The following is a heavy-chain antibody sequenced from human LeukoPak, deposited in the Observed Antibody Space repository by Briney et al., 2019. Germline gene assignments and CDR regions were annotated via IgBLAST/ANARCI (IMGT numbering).Heavy chain of an antibody. V-gene: IGHV1-46*01. J-gene: IGHJ4*02. CDR3: ARAVADMCLDY. D-gene: IGHD6-19*01. Sequence: ASVKVSCKASGYTFITSYMHWVRQVSGQGLEWMGIINPSGGSTTYAQKFQGRVTMTRDTSTGTVYMDLSSLRSEDTAVYYCARAVADMCLDYWGQGTLVTVSS. CDR2: INPSGGST. CDR1: GYTFITSY.